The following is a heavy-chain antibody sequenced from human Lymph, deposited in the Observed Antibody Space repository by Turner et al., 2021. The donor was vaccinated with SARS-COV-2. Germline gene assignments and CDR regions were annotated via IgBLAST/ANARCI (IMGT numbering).Heavy chain of an antibody. Sequence: QVQLVHSGAEVKKPGSSVKVSCEASGGTFSTYVISWVRQAPGQGLGWMGGIIPILGIANYAQKFQGRVTITADKSTSTAYMELSSLRSEDTAVYHCARRHSGNYDAFDIWGQGTMVTVSS. CDR3: ARRHSGNYDAFDI. V-gene: IGHV1-69*10. CDR2: IIPILGIA. CDR1: GGTFSTYV. J-gene: IGHJ3*02. D-gene: IGHD1-26*01.